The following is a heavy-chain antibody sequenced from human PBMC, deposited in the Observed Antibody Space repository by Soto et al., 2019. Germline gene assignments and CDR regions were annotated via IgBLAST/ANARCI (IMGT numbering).Heavy chain of an antibody. Sequence: QVQVVQSGAEVKKPGASVKVSCKTSGYSFTAYYIHWVRQAPGHGLEWMGWINPDSGVTNYAQKFQGWVPLTGDTSTSTAYMELSRLKSDDTAVYYCARDPGSGWYSDFDYWGQGTLVTVSS. D-gene: IGHD6-19*01. CDR1: GYSFTAYY. J-gene: IGHJ4*02. V-gene: IGHV1-2*04. CDR3: ARDPGSGWYSDFDY. CDR2: INPDSGVT.